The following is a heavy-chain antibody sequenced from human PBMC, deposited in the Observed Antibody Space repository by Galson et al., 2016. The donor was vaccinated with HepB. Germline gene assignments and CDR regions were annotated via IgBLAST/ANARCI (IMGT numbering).Heavy chain of an antibody. Sequence: SLRLSCAASGFAVGNAWMNWVRQAPGKGLEWVSCITSSSSYIYYADSVKGRFTISRDNAKNSLYLQMNSLRDEDTAVYYCARVDCSSTGCYYYYGVDVWGQGTTVTVSS. CDR2: ITSSSSYI. D-gene: IGHD2-2*01. CDR1: GFAVGNAW. V-gene: IGHV3-21*01. J-gene: IGHJ6*02. CDR3: ARVDCSSTGCYYYYGVDV.